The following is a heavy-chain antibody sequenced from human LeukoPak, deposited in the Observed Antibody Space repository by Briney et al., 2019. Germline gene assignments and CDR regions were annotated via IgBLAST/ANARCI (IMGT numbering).Heavy chain of an antibody. CDR1: GGSISSGNW. CDR3: VGHSGYDLRY. CDR2: IYHSEST. Sequence: SGTLSLTCAVSGGSISSGNWWSWVRQPPGKGLEWIGEIYHSESTNYNPSLKRRVTISVEKSKNQFSLKLSSVTAADTAVYYCVGHSGYDLRYWGQGTLVTVSS. J-gene: IGHJ4*02. D-gene: IGHD5-12*01. V-gene: IGHV4-4*02.